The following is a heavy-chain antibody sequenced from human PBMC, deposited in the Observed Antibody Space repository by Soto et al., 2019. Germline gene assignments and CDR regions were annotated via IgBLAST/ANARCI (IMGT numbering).Heavy chain of an antibody. V-gene: IGHV1-69*13. D-gene: IGHD3-22*01. J-gene: IGHJ3*02. CDR2: IIPIFGTA. Sequence: GASVKVSCKASGGTFSSYAISWVRQAPGQGLEWMGGIIPIFGTANYAQKFQGRVTITADESTSTAYMELSSLRSEDTAVYYCARAPPPRNYYDSSGYAFDIWAQGTMVTVSS. CDR1: GGTFSSYA. CDR3: ARAPPPRNYYDSSGYAFDI.